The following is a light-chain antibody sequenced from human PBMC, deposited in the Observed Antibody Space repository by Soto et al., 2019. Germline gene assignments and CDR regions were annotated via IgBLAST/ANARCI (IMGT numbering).Light chain of an antibody. V-gene: IGKV4-1*01. CDR1: QSLLHNSDNRNY. J-gene: IGKJ1*01. CDR3: QQYYSTPWT. CDR2: WAS. Sequence: EIVMAQFPETLAVSVGERATIKCRSSQSLLHNSDNRNYLTWYQQKPGQPPKLLIYWASTRQSGVPDRFSGSGSGTDFTLTINSLQAEDVAVYYCQQYYSTPWTFGQGTKVEIK.